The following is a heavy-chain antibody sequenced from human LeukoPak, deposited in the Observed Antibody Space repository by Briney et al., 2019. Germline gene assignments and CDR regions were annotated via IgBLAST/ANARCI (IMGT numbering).Heavy chain of an antibody. CDR3: AKDQGLQGSSWSLYYYYYGMDV. D-gene: IGHD6-13*01. CDR1: GFTFSSYG. J-gene: IGHJ6*04. Sequence: GGSLRLSCAASGFTFSSYGMHWVRQAPGKGLEWVAVISYDGSNKYYADSVKGRFTISRDNSKNTRYLQMNSLRAEDTAVYYCAKDQGLQGSSWSLYYYYYGMDVWGKGTTATVSS. V-gene: IGHV3-30*18. CDR2: ISYDGSNK.